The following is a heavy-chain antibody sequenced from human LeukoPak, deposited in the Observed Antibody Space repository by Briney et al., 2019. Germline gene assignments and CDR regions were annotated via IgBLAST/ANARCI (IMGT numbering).Heavy chain of an antibody. CDR3: ARTIRGNYYFDY. J-gene: IGHJ4*02. CDR2: MNPNSGNT. V-gene: IGHV1-8*01. CDR1: GYTFTSYD. Sequence: ASVKVSCKASGYTFTSYDINWVRQATGQGLEWMGWMNPNSGNTGYAQKFQGRVTMTRNTSISIAYMELSSLRSEDTAVYYCARTIRGNYYFDYWGQGTLVTVSS. D-gene: IGHD1-7*01.